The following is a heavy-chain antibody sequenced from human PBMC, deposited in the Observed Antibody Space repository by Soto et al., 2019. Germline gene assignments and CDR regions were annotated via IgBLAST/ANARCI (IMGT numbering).Heavy chain of an antibody. CDR1: GFTFSSYG. CDR2: IWYDGSNK. CDR3: ARALRYCSGGSCYSRFDY. V-gene: IGHV3-33*01. D-gene: IGHD2-15*01. Sequence: GGSLRLSCAASGFTFSSYGMHWVRQAPGKGLEWVAVIWYDGSNKYYADSVKGRFTISRDNSKNTLYLQMNSLRSEDTAVYYCARALRYCSGGSCYSRFDYWGQGTLVTVSS. J-gene: IGHJ4*02.